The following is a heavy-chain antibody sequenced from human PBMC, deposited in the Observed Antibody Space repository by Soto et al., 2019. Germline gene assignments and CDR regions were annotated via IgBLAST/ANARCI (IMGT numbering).Heavy chain of an antibody. CDR3: ARDNWGLFDY. V-gene: IGHV4-31*03. CDR2: IYYSGFT. CDR1: GGSISSGGYY. D-gene: IGHD7-27*01. J-gene: IGHJ4*02. Sequence: SETLSLTCTVSGGSISSGGYYWSWIRQHPGKGLDPQHPGKGLEWIGYIYYSGFTYYNPSLKSRVTISVDTSKNQFSLKLSSVTAADTAVYYCARDNWGLFDYWGQGTLVTVSS.